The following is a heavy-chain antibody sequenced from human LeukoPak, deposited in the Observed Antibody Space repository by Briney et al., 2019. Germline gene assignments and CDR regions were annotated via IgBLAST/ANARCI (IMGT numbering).Heavy chain of an antibody. CDR1: GFTFSDYW. V-gene: IGHV3-7*01. Sequence: GGSLRLSCTVSGFTFSDYWMIWVRQAPGKGLEWVANIKKDGDEKKYVDSVKGRFTISRDNAENSLYLQMNSLRDEDTAVYASSGSYRFDYWGQGTLVTVSS. D-gene: IGHD1-26*01. J-gene: IGHJ4*02. CDR2: IKKDGDEK. CDR3: SGSYRFDY.